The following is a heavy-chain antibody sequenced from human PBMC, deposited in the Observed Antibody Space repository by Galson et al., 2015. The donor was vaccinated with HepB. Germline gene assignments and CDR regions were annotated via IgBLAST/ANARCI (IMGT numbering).Heavy chain of an antibody. Sequence: SLRLSCAASGFTFSDDGMSWIRQAPGKGLEWVSGTSSNGDTTYYADSVRGRFAISRDNSKNTLYLQMNSLRVDDTALYYCATWTASNHWGRGTLVTVSS. CDR1: GFTFSDDG. V-gene: IGHV3-23*01. CDR3: ATWTASNH. CDR2: TSSNGDTT. D-gene: IGHD3/OR15-3a*01. J-gene: IGHJ5*02.